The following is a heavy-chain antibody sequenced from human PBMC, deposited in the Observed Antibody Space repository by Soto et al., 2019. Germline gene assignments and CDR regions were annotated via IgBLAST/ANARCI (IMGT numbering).Heavy chain of an antibody. CDR1: GGSFSGYY. D-gene: IGHD3-10*01. J-gene: IGHJ4*02. Sequence: QVQFHQWGAGLLKPSETLTLTCAVSGGSFSGYYWNWIRQRPGKGLEWLGEISRSGSATYNPSLKGRVTMSVYTSKNRISLSVTSVTAADTALYYFARGPLMTYYYNSNCRDRGYFDFWGQGTLVTVSS. V-gene: IGHV4-34*01. CDR2: ISRSGSA. CDR3: ARGPLMTYYYNSNCRDRGYFDF.